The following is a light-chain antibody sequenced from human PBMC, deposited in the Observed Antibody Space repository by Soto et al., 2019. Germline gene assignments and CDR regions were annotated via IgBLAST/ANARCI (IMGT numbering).Light chain of an antibody. CDR2: KAS. CDR1: QCVRGW. CDR3: QQYNDNWT. Sequence: DIQMTHFLSTLPASVGARLPTISRASQCVRGWLAGYQQNPGKAPKLLIYKASTLESGVPSRFSGSGSGTEFTLAISSLQPDDSATYYCQQYNDNWTFGQGTKVEIK. J-gene: IGKJ1*01. V-gene: IGKV1-5*03.